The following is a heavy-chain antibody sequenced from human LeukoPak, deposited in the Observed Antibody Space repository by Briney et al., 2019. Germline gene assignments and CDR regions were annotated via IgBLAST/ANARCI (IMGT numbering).Heavy chain of an antibody. CDR2: IRASGEP. CDR1: GFNVSNYY. J-gene: IGHJ5*02. D-gene: IGHD4-17*01. V-gene: IGHV3-66*03. Sequence: PGGSLRLSCAGSGFNVSNYYMSWVRQAPGKGLEWVSLIRASGEPFYADSVRGRFTVSRDNSKNTMYLQMNRLRVEDTAVYFCARDRAVTQDWVEFDPWGQGTLVTVSS. CDR3: ARDRAVTQDWVEFDP.